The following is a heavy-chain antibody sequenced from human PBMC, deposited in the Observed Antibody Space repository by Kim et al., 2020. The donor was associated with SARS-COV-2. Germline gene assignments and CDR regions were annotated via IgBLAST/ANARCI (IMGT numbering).Heavy chain of an antibody. D-gene: IGHD4-17*01. CDR3: AKDIYPDYGDFSVWDAFDV. J-gene: IGHJ3*01. V-gene: IGHV3-9*01. CDR1: GFTFDDYD. CDR2: ISWNSGTI. Sequence: GGSLRLSCEASGFTFDDYDMHWVRQAPGKGLEWVSGISWNSGTIGYADSVKGRFTISRDNAKNSLYLQMNSLRAEDTALYYCAKDIYPDYGDFSVWDAFDVWGQGTMVTVSS.